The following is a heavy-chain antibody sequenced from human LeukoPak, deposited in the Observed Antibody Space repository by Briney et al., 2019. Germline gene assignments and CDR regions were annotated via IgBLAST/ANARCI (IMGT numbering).Heavy chain of an antibody. V-gene: IGHV4-34*01. CDR1: GGSFSGYY. CDR3: ARGKEQLYGTFDY. CDR2: INHSGST. J-gene: IGHJ4*02. D-gene: IGHD6-6*01. Sequence: PSENLSLTCAVYGGSFSGYYWSWLRQPPGKGLEWSGEINHSGSTNDNPSLKSRVTISVDTSKNQFSLKLSSVTAADTAVYYCARGKEQLYGTFDYWGQGTLVTVSS.